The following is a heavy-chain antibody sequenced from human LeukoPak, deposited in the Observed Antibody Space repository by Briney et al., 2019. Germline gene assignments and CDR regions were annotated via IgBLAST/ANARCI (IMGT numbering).Heavy chain of an antibody. Sequence: SETLCLTCAVSGGSFSGYYLSWIRQPPGKGLEWIGEINHSGSSNYNPSPMSAVTISVDTSKNQFSLKLSSVTAADTAVYYCAGGRGSYSGYSSSWYYFDYWGQGTLVTVSS. CDR1: GGSFSGYY. J-gene: IGHJ4*02. CDR2: INHSGSS. CDR3: AGGRGSYSGYSSSWYYFDY. D-gene: IGHD6-13*01. V-gene: IGHV4-34*01.